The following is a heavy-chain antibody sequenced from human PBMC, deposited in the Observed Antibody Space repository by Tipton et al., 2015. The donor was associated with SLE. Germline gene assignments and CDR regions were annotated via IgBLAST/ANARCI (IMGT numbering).Heavy chain of an antibody. Sequence: LRLSCTVSGGSISSGDYYWSWIRQPPGKGLEWIGYIYYSGSTYYNPSLKSRVTISVDTSKNQFSLKLSSVTAADTAVYYCARWYSSLNWFDPWGQGTLVTVSS. D-gene: IGHD6-13*01. CDR3: ARWYSSLNWFDP. CDR1: GGSISSGDYY. CDR2: IYYSGST. V-gene: IGHV4-30-4*01. J-gene: IGHJ5*02.